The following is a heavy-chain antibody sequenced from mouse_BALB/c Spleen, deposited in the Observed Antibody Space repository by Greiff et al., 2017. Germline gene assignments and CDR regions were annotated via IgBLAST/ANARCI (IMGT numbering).Heavy chain of an antibody. D-gene: IGHD1-1*02. Sequence: EVMLVESGGGLVQPGGSLKLSCAASGFTFSSYTMSWVRQTPEKRLEWVTYISNGGGSTYYPDTVKGRFTISRDNAKNTLYLQMSSLKSEDTAMYYCARLGGSSWFAYWGQGTLVTVSA. V-gene: IGHV5-12-2*01. J-gene: IGHJ3*01. CDR2: ISNGGGST. CDR1: GFTFSSYT. CDR3: ARLGGSSWFAY.